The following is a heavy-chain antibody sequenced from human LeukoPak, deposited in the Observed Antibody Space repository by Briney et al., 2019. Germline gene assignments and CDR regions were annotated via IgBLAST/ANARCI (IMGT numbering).Heavy chain of an antibody. J-gene: IGHJ4*02. Sequence: SCKASGYTFTSYGMHWVRQAPGKGLEWVAVIWYDGSNKYYADSVKGRFTISRDNSKNTLYLQMNSLRAEDTAVYYCAKDWFMITFGGVIPDYWGQGTLVTVSS. CDR2: IWYDGSNK. V-gene: IGHV3-33*06. CDR3: AKDWFMITFGGVIPDY. CDR1: GYTFTSYG. D-gene: IGHD3-16*02.